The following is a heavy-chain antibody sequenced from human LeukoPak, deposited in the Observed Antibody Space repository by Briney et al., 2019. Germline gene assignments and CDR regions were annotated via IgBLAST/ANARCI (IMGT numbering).Heavy chain of an antibody. CDR1: GDSLSSSTCN. CDR2: ISQSGNS. CDR3: ARDQVDYDIPDHFDY. J-gene: IGHJ4*02. V-gene: IGHV4-30-2*01. D-gene: IGHD3-22*01. Sequence: SETLSLTCKVSGDSLSSSTCNWSWIRQPPGKGLEWTGYISQSGNSYFTPSLKSRATISVDRSKNHFSLTLISVTAADTAVYYCARDQVDYDIPDHFDYWGKGTLVTVSS.